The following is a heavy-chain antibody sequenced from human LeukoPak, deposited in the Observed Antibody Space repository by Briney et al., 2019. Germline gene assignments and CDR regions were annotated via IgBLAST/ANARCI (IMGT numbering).Heavy chain of an antibody. V-gene: IGHV1-46*01. Sequence: ASVKVSCKASGYIFTTYYMHWVRQAPGQGLEWMGMINPSGDHTMYAQKLQGRVTMTTDTSTSTAYMELRSLRSDDTAVYYCARAPPVRWDPPLGWFDPWGQGTLVTVSS. CDR3: ARAPPVRWDPPLGWFDP. D-gene: IGHD1-26*01. J-gene: IGHJ5*02. CDR1: GYIFTTYY. CDR2: INPSGDHT.